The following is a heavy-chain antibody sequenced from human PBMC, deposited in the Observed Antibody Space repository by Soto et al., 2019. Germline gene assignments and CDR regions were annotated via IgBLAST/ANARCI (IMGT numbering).Heavy chain of an antibody. D-gene: IGHD3-16*01. CDR2: IYSSGST. CDR3: XRRWGGEFDY. CDR1: GGSISSYY. J-gene: IGHJ4*02. V-gene: IGHV4-59*08. Sequence: QVQLQESGPGLVKPSETLSLTCTVSGGSISSYYWSWIRQPPGKGLEWIGYIYSSGSTNYNPSLXXXXXISVDTSKNQFSXKLXSVTAADTAVYXXXRRWGGEFDYWGQGTLVTVSS.